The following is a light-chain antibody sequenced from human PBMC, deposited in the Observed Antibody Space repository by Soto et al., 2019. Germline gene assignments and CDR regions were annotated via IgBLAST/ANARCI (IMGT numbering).Light chain of an antibody. J-gene: IGKJ5*01. Sequence: EIVLTPSPGTLSLSPGERATLSCRASQSVSSRYLGWYQQKPGQAPRLLIYGASSRATGIPDRFSGSGSGTDFTLTISRLEPEDFAVYYCQQYGSSLITFGQGTRLEIK. CDR2: GAS. V-gene: IGKV3-20*01. CDR1: QSVSSRY. CDR3: QQYGSSLIT.